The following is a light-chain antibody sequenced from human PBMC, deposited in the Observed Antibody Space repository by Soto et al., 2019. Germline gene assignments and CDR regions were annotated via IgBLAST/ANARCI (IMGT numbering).Light chain of an antibody. J-gene: IGLJ3*02. Sequence: QSALTQPAYVSGSPGQSITLSCTGTSSDIGRYDSVSWYQHHPGKAPKLMIYDVSNRPSGISSRFSGSKSGNTASLTISGLQAEDEADYYCSSYASSNTVMFGGGTKLTVL. CDR3: SSYASSNTVM. CDR1: SSDIGRYDS. CDR2: DVS. V-gene: IGLV2-14*03.